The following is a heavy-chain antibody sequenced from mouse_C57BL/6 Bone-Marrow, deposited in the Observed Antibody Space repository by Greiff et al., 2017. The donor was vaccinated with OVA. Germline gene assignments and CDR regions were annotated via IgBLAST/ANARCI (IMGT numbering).Heavy chain of an antibody. Sequence: VKLVESGAELVKPGASVKLSCKASGYTFTEYTIHWVKQRSGQGLEWIGWFYPGSGSIKYNEKFKDKATLTADKSSSTVYMELSRLTSEDSAVYFCARHEENWSWFAYWGQGTLVTVSA. V-gene: IGHV1-62-2*01. CDR3: ARHEENWSWFAY. D-gene: IGHD4-1*01. CDR2: FYPGSGSI. J-gene: IGHJ3*01. CDR1: GYTFTEYT.